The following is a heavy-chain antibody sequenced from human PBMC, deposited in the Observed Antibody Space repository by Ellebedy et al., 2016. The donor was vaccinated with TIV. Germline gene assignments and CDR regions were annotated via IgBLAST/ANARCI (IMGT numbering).Heavy chain of an antibody. V-gene: IGHV3-23*01. CDR1: GFTFSTYA. CDR2: ISGSNGRT. CDR3: ARLLGFYFDTSAGGFDI. D-gene: IGHD3-22*01. J-gene: IGHJ3*02. Sequence: GESLKISCAASGFTFSTYAMSWVRQAPGKGLQWVSAISGSNGRTYYADSVKGRFTISRDNSKSTLFLQMNSLRAEDAAVYYCARLLGFYFDTSAGGFDIWGQGAMVTVSS.